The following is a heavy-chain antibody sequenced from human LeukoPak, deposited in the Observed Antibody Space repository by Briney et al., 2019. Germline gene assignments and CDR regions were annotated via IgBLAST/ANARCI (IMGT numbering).Heavy chain of an antibody. J-gene: IGHJ4*02. CDR2: INHSGST. CDR1: GGSFSGYY. V-gene: IGHV4-34*01. D-gene: IGHD4-17*01. CDR3: ARRYGDYVTYFDY. Sequence: SETLSLTCAVYGGSFSGYYWSWIRQPPGKGLEWIGEINHSGSTNYNPSLKSRVTISVDTSKNQFSLKLSSVTAADTAVYYRARRYGDYVTYFDYWGQGTLVTVSS.